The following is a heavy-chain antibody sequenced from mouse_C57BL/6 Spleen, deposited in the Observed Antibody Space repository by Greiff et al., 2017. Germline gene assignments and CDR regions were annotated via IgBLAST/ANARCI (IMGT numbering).Heavy chain of an antibody. Sequence: VQLQQSGAELVRPGASVKLSCKASGYTFTDYYINWVKQRPGQGLEWIARIYPGSGNTYYNEKFKGKATLTAETSSSTVYMQLSSLTSEDYAVYCCARDSSYDFWGQGTTLTVSS. D-gene: IGHD1-1*01. CDR3: ARDSSYDF. V-gene: IGHV1-76*01. J-gene: IGHJ2*01. CDR2: IYPGSGNT. CDR1: GYTFTDYY.